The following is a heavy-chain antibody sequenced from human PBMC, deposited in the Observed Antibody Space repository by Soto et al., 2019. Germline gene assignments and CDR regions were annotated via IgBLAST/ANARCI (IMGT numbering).Heavy chain of an antibody. CDR2: ITVNGGRT. J-gene: IGHJ6*02. CDR3: AKVNGPGDYVQYGMDV. CDR1: GFTFSGHV. V-gene: IGHV3-23*01. D-gene: IGHD4-17*01. Sequence: PGGSLRLSCVTSGFTFSGHVMSWVRQAPGKGLEWVSSITVNGGRTYYANSVKGRFTISRDNSRNTLYLQMSGLSAEDSALYYCAKVNGPGDYVQYGMDVWGQGITVTVSS.